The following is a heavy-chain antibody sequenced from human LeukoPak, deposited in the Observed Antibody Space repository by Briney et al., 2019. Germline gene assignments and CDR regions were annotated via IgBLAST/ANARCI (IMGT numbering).Heavy chain of an antibody. V-gene: IGHV3-33*08. D-gene: IGHD3-10*01. Sequence: GGSLRLSCAASGFTFSSYWMHWVRQAPGKGLEWVAVIWYDGSNKYYADSVKGRFTISRDNSKNTLYLQMNSLRAEDTAVYYCARDRVSMVRGATLDYWGQGTLVTVSS. CDR3: ARDRVSMVRGATLDY. CDR2: IWYDGSNK. CDR1: GFTFSSYW. J-gene: IGHJ4*02.